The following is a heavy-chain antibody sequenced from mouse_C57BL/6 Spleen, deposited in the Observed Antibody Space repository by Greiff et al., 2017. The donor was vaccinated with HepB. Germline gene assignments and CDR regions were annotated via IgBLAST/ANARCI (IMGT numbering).Heavy chain of an antibody. J-gene: IGHJ4*01. Sequence: EVRLVESGGDLVKPGGSLKLSCAASGFTFSSYGMSWVRQTPDKRLEWVATISSGGSYTYYPDSVKGRFTISRDNAKNTLYLQMSSLKSEDTAMYYCARRYYGKGAMDYWGQGTSVTVSS. CDR2: ISSGGSYT. D-gene: IGHD1-1*01. CDR1: GFTFSSYG. CDR3: ARRYYGKGAMDY. V-gene: IGHV5-6*02.